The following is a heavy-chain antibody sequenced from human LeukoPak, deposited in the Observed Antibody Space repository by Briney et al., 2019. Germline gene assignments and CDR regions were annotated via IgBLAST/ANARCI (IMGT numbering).Heavy chain of an antibody. J-gene: IGHJ6*03. V-gene: IGHV3-30*04. Sequence: GGSLRLSCAASGFTFSGYAMTWVRQAPGKGLEWVAVISYDDSNEYYADSVKGRFTISRDNSKNTLYLQVHSLRREDTAVYYCARDQDCSGGSCDLGDMDVWGKGTTVTV. CDR1: GFTFSGYA. CDR3: ARDQDCSGGSCDLGDMDV. D-gene: IGHD2-15*01. CDR2: ISYDDSNE.